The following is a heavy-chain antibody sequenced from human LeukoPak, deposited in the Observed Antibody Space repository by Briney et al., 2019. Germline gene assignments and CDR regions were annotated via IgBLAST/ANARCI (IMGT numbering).Heavy chain of an antibody. J-gene: IGHJ4*02. V-gene: IGHV4-59*12. Sequence: SETLSLTCTVSGGSISSYYWSWMRQPPGKGREWIGDTYYSGSTNYNPSLQSRVTISVDTSKNQFSLKLSSVTAADTAVYYCARDPSSSWGFFDYWGQGTLVTVSS. D-gene: IGHD6-13*01. CDR1: GGSISSYY. CDR3: ARDPSSSWGFFDY. CDR2: TYYSGST.